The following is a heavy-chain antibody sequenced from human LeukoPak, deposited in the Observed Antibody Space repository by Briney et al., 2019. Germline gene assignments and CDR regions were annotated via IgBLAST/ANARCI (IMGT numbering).Heavy chain of an antibody. J-gene: IGHJ4*02. D-gene: IGHD1-26*01. V-gene: IGHV1-18*01. CDR2: ISTYNGKT. CDR3: ARRPSGSTEIDY. CDR1: GYTFTIHG. Sequence: ASVKVSCKASGYTFTIHGISWVRQAPGQGIEWMGWISTYNGKTNYAQKFQGRVTMTTDTYTTTAYMELTSLRSDDTAVYYCARRPSGSTEIDYWGQGTLVTVSS.